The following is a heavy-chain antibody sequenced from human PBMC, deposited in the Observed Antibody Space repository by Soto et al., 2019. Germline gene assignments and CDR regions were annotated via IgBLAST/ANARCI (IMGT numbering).Heavy chain of an antibody. D-gene: IGHD4-17*01. CDR1: GGTLNSYT. J-gene: IGHJ4*02. CDR2: IIPVFGTT. Sequence: QVQLVQSGAEVKKPGSSVRVSCKASGGTLNSYTISWVRQAPGQGLEWMGGIIPVFGTTDYAQKFQGRVTITAEQSTVTAYLALFSLRSEDTAIYYGSISNSYGRVDFWGQGTLVTVSS. V-gene: IGHV1-69*01. CDR3: SISNSYGRVDF.